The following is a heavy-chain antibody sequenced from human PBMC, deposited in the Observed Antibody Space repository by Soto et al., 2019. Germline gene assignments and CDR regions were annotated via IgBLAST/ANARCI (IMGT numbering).Heavy chain of an antibody. J-gene: IGHJ4*02. CDR2: IKQDGSEK. V-gene: IGHV3-7*01. Sequence: VQLVESGGGLVQPGGSLRLSCAASGCTFSSYWMNWVRQAPGKGLEWVANIKQDGSEKYYVDSVKGRFTISRDTTKNSLYLQMNSLRAEDTAVYYCAREQLQVVIPDYWGQGTLVTVSS. CDR1: GCTFSSYW. CDR3: AREQLQVVIPDY. D-gene: IGHD6-13*01.